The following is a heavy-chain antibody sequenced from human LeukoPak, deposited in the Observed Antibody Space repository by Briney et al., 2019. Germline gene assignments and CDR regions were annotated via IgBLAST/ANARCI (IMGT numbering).Heavy chain of an antibody. Sequence: PGGSLRLSCAASGFTFSSYAMSWVRQGPGKGLEWVSAFSGSGGSTYYADSVKGRFTISRDNSKNTLYLQMNSLRAEDTAVYYCARGGYQLLFSPLDYWGQGTLVTVSS. CDR2: FSGSGGST. J-gene: IGHJ4*02. V-gene: IGHV3-23*01. CDR3: ARGGYQLLFSPLDY. D-gene: IGHD2-2*01. CDR1: GFTFSSYA.